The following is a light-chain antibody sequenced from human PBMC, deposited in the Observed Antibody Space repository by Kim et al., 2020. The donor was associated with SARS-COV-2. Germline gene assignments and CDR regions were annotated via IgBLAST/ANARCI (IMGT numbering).Light chain of an antibody. V-gene: IGKV1-39*01. J-gene: IGKJ1*01. CDR3: QQSYSTPPRT. Sequence: AVGDRGTITGRARQRISRYLNWYQQKPGKAPKRLIYAASSWQSGVSSRFSGSGSGTDFTLSISSLQPEDFASYYCQQSYSTPPRTFGQGTKVDIK. CDR1: QRISRY. CDR2: AAS.